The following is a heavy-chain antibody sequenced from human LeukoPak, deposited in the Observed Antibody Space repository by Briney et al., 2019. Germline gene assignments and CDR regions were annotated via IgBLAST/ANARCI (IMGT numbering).Heavy chain of an antibody. V-gene: IGHV3-21*01. Sequence: KTGGSLRLSCAASGFTFSSYSMNWVRQAPGKGLEWVSSISSSSSYIYYADSVKGRFTISRDNAKNSLYLQMNSLRAEDTAVYYCARDRWYYYGSGSPTPLDVWGKGTTVTVSS. D-gene: IGHD3-10*01. J-gene: IGHJ6*04. CDR3: ARDRWYYYGSGSPTPLDV. CDR2: ISSSSSYI. CDR1: GFTFSSYS.